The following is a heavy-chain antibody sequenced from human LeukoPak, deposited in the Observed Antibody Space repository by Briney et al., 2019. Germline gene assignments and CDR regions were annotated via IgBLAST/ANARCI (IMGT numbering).Heavy chain of an antibody. V-gene: IGHV3-66*01. Sequence: GGALRLSCAASGFTVISNYMSWVRQAPGKGLEWVSVIYSAGSTYYADSVEGRFTISRDNSTNTLYLPMNSLRAEDTAVYYCAELGITMIGGVWGKGTTVTISS. CDR1: GFTVISNY. CDR2: IYSAGST. J-gene: IGHJ6*04. D-gene: IGHD3-10*02. CDR3: AELGITMIGGV.